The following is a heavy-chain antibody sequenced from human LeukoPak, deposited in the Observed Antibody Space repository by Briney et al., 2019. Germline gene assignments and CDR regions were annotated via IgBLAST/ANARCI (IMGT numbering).Heavy chain of an antibody. CDR3: GRGGAQYSYGFDY. Sequence: ASVKVSCKASGYSFTNYGLSWVRQAPGQGLEWMGWISPYNGDTNYAQNLQGRVTMTTDTSTTTAYLELRSLRSDDTAMYYRGRGGAQYSYGFDYWGQGTLVTVSP. CDR2: ISPYNGDT. V-gene: IGHV1-18*01. CDR1: GYSFTNYG. D-gene: IGHD5-18*01. J-gene: IGHJ4*02.